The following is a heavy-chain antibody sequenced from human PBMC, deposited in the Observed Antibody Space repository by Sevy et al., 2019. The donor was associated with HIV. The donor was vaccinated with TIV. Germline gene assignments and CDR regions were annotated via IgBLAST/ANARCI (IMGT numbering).Heavy chain of an antibody. V-gene: IGHV4-39*01. D-gene: IGHD3-10*01. CDR2: IYSSGST. J-gene: IGHJ4*02. Sequence: SETLSLTCTVSGGSMTNNNYYWGWIRQPPGKGLGWIGTIYSSGSTYYHPSLKSRVTISVDTSKNQFSLKLSSVTAADTAVYYCARLAPPFHDGDFGDYFDYWGQGILVTVSS. CDR1: GGSMTNNNYY. CDR3: ARLAPPFHDGDFGDYFDY.